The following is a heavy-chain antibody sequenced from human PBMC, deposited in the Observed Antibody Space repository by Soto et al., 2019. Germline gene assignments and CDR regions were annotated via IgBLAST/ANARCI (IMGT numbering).Heavy chain of an antibody. CDR1: GYSFTDYY. J-gene: IGHJ4*02. V-gene: IGHV1-2*02. CDR2: INPNSGGT. Sequence: ASVKVSCKASGYSFTDYYMHWVRQAPGQGLEWMGWINPNSGGTNSAQKFHGRVTMTRDTSISPAYMELRSLRSDDTAVYYCARVYAYGSGIYLDYWGQGTLVTVSS. D-gene: IGHD3-10*01. CDR3: ARVYAYGSGIYLDY.